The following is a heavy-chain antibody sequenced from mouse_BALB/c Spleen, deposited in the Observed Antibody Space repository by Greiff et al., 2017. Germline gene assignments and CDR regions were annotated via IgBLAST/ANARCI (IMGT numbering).Heavy chain of an antibody. V-gene: IGHV5-12-2*01. Sequence: DVHLVESGGGLVQPGGSLKLSCAASGFTFSSYTMSWVRQTPEKRLEWVAYISNGGGSTYYPDTVKGRFTISRDNAKNTLYLQMSSLKSEDTAMYYCARPYYYGSSLYAMDYWGQGTSVTVSS. D-gene: IGHD1-1*01. CDR1: GFTFSSYT. CDR2: ISNGGGST. CDR3: ARPYYYGSSLYAMDY. J-gene: IGHJ4*01.